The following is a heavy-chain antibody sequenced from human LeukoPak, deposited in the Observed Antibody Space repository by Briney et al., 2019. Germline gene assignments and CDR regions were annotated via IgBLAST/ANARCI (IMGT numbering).Heavy chain of an antibody. CDR2: IYYSGST. J-gene: IGHJ4*02. CDR3: ASSLDYCGGDCPFFDY. CDR1: GGSISSSSYY. V-gene: IGHV4-39*01. D-gene: IGHD2-21*01. Sequence: SETQSLTCTVSGGSISSSSYYWGWIRQPPGKGLEWIGSIYYSGSTYYNPSLKSRVTISVDTSKNQFSLKLSSVTAADTAVYYCASSLDYCGGDCPFFDYWGQGTLVTVSS.